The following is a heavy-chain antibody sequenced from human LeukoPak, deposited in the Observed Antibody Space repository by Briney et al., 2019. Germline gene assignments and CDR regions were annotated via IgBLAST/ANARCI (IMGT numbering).Heavy chain of an antibody. CDR1: GGSISTGGYS. J-gene: IGHJ4*02. CDR3: VRDIYDDNN. Sequence: SQTLSLTCAVSGGSISTGGYSWSWIRQPPGKTLEWIGYIYDSGRAYYNPSLKSRVTISMHTSSNHFSLKLRSVTAADTAVYYCVRDIYDDNNWGQGTLVTVSS. D-gene: IGHD3-16*01. V-gene: IGHV4-30-4*07. CDR2: IYDSGRA.